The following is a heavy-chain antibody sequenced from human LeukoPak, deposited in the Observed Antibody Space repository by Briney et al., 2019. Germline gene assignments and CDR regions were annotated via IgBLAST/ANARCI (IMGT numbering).Heavy chain of an antibody. CDR3: ARGSGGYNSWWGS. V-gene: IGHV4-34*01. D-gene: IGHD5-24*01. CDR1: GGSFSGYY. J-gene: IGHJ4*02. CDR2: INHSGST. Sequence: SENLSLTCAVYGGSFSGYYWSWIRQPPGKGLEWIGEINHSGSTNYNSSLKSRVTISVDTSKNQFSLKLSSVTAADTAVYYCARGSGGYNSWWGSWGQGTLVTVSS.